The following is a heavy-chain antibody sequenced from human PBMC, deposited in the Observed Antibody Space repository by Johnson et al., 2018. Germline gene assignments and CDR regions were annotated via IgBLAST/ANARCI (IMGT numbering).Heavy chain of an antibody. CDR1: GFTFSSYA. J-gene: IGHJ1*01. Sequence: QVRLVESGGRVVEPGRSLRLSCSASGFTFSSYAMHWVRQAPGKGLEWVAVISDDGSNKFYAESVKGRFTISRDNSKYTVYLQMHSLKAEDTAVFYWARGQGGDYLAEYFQHWGQGTLVTVSS. CDR3: ARGQGGDYLAEYFQH. CDR2: ISDDGSNK. V-gene: IGHV3-30-3*01. D-gene: IGHD4-17*01.